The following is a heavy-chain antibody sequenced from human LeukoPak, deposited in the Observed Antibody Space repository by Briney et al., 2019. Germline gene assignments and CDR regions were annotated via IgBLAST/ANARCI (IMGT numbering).Heavy chain of an antibody. D-gene: IGHD2-2*01. Sequence: GGSLRLSCAASGFTFSSYAMHWVRQAPGKGLEWVAVISYEGSNKYYADSVKGRFTISRDNSKNTLYLQMNSLRAEDTAVYYCARDGGYCSSTSCSYYFDYWGQGTLVTVSS. V-gene: IGHV3-30*01. J-gene: IGHJ4*02. CDR1: GFTFSSYA. CDR3: ARDGGYCSSTSCSYYFDY. CDR2: ISYEGSNK.